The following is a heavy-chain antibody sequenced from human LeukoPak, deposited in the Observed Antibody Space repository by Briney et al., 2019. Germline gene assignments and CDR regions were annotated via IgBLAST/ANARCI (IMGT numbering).Heavy chain of an antibody. CDR1: GFTFDDYT. CDR3: AKDGGGEIGYCSSTSCPTYMDV. V-gene: IGHV3-43*01. J-gene: IGHJ6*03. Sequence: GGSLRLSCAASGFTFDDYTMHWVRQAPGKGLEWVSLISWDGGSTYYADSVKGRFTISRDNSKNSLYLQMNSLRTEDTALYYCAKDGGGEIGYCSSTSCPTYMDVWGKGTTVTVS. D-gene: IGHD2-2*01. CDR2: ISWDGGST.